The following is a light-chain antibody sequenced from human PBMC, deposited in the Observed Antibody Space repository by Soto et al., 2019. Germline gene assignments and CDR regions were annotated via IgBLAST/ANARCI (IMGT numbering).Light chain of an antibody. CDR2: AAS. CDR3: QQSYSTPPT. V-gene: IGKV1-39*01. CDR1: QDISNY. J-gene: IGKJ1*01. Sequence: DIQMTQSPYSLSASVGDRVTITCQASQDISNYLNWYQQKPGKAPKLLIYAASSLQSGVPSRFSGSGSGTDFTLTISSLQPEDFATYYCQQSYSTPPTFGQGTKV.